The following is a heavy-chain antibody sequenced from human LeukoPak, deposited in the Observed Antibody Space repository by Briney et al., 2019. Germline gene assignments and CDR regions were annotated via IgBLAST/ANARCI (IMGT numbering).Heavy chain of an antibody. V-gene: IGHV4-61*02. CDR3: ARASGSYLGYGAFDI. Sequence: SETLSLTCTVSGGSLDSGNFYWSWIRQSAGMGLEWIGRIYPTGSTNYNPSLKSRVTISVDTSKNQFSLKLSSVTAADTAVYYCARASGSYLGYGAFDIWGQGTMVTVSS. CDR2: IYPTGST. J-gene: IGHJ3*02. CDR1: GGSLDSGNFY. D-gene: IGHD1-26*01.